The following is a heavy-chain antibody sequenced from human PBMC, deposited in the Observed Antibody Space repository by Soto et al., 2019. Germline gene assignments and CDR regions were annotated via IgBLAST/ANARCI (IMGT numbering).Heavy chain of an antibody. V-gene: IGHV1-69*04. CDR1: GGTFSTYT. Sequence: SVKVSCKASGGTFSTYTITWVRQAPGQGLEWMGRIIPIIGIINYAQKIQGRVTISADKFTGTAYMELTGLRSDDTAVYYCAGDPDSHYNDSHASSYPWGQGTLVTVSS. CDR2: IIPIIGII. D-gene: IGHD4-4*01. CDR3: AGDPDSHYNDSHASSYP. J-gene: IGHJ5*02.